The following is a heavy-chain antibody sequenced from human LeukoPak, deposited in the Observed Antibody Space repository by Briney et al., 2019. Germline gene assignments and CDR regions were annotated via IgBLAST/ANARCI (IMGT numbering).Heavy chain of an antibody. Sequence: GSSVHVSFLDCRGTLLCYAISWVGPAPGQGRDGMGMIILMLGIVNHTQRFQGRVTITADKSTSTAYMELSSLRSEDTAVYYCARLMVRDDYYYYGMDVWGQGTTVTASS. CDR2: IILMLGIV. J-gene: IGHJ6*02. CDR1: RGTLLCYA. V-gene: IGHV1-69*04. CDR3: ARLMVRDDYYYYGMDV. D-gene: IGHD3-10*01.